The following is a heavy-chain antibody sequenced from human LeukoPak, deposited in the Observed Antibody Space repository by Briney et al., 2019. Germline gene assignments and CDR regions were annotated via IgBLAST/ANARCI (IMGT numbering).Heavy chain of an antibody. CDR1: GGSFSGYY. D-gene: IGHD1-1*01. CDR2: INHSGST. CDR3: ARIRYNLDY. Sequence: SETLSLTCAVYGGSFSGYYWSWVRQPPGKGLEWIGEINHSGSTNYNPSLKSRVTISVDMAKNQFSLKLSSVTAADTAVYYCARIRYNLDYWGQGTLVSVSS. V-gene: IGHV4-34*01. J-gene: IGHJ4*02.